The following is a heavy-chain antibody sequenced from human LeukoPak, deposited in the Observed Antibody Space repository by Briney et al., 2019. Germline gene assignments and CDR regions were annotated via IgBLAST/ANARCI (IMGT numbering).Heavy chain of an antibody. J-gene: IGHJ4*02. CDR3: AKLFYSSGMYHFDY. V-gene: IGHV3-23*01. Sequence: GGSLRLSCAASGFTFSSYAMSWVRQAPGKGLEWVSSISGSGGSTYYADSVKGRLTISRDNSKNTLYLQMNSLRAEDTAVFYCAKLFYSSGMYHFDYWGQGTLVTVSS. CDR1: GFTFSSYA. D-gene: IGHD3-10*01. CDR2: ISGSGGST.